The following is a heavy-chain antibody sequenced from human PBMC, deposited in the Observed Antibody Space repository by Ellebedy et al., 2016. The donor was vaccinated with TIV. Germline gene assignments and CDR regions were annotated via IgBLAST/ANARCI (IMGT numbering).Heavy chain of an antibody. V-gene: IGHV5-51*01. J-gene: IGHJ4*02. CDR1: GYSFTSYW. D-gene: IGHD6-13*01. CDR3: ARHPRHSSWYIS. CDR2: IYPGDSDT. Sequence: GGSLRLXXKGSGYSFTSYWIGWVRQMPGKGLEWMGIIYPGDSDTRYSPSFQGQVTISADKSISTAYLQWSSLKASDTAMYYCARHPRHSSWYISWGQGTLVTVSS.